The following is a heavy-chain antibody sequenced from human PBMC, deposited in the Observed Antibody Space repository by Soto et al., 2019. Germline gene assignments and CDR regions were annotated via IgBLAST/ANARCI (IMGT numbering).Heavy chain of an antibody. CDR3: ARDGTVQNYYGMDV. CDR1: GGSIRDYY. J-gene: IGHJ6*02. D-gene: IGHD1-1*01. Sequence: SETLSLTCSVSGGSIRDYYWSWIRQPAGKGLEWIGRMFISGSTKFNPSLKSRVTMSADTSVNQFSLILSSVTAADTAVYYCARDGTVQNYYGMDVWGQGTTVTVSS. V-gene: IGHV4-4*07. CDR2: MFISGST.